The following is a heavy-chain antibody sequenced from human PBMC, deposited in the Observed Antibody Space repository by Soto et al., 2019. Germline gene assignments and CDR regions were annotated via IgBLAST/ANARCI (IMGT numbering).Heavy chain of an antibody. CDR3: AAGEASSRNLAPYYLDF. D-gene: IGHD6-13*01. Sequence: SETLSLTCTVSGGSMRNYFWTWIRQPPGKGLEWIGYIHYSGTTSFFPSYNPSLRSRVTISEDTSKNQFSLKLLSVTTAGTAVYFCAAGEASSRNLAPYYLDFWGQGTLVTVSS. CDR1: GGSMRNYF. J-gene: IGHJ4*02. V-gene: IGHV4-59*01. CDR2: IHYSGTT.